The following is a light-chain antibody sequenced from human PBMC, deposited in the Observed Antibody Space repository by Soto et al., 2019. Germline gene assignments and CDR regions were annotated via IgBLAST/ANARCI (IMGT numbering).Light chain of an antibody. CDR3: QQYSSHDLLT. CDR2: KAS. V-gene: IGKV1-5*03. Sequence: DIQMTQSPSTLSVSVGDRVTITCGASQTISSSLAWYQQKPGKAPKLLIYKASTLKSGVPSTFSGSGSRTEFTLTISSLQPDDFATYYCQQYSSHDLLTFGEGTRWIS. J-gene: IGKJ4*01. CDR1: QTISSS.